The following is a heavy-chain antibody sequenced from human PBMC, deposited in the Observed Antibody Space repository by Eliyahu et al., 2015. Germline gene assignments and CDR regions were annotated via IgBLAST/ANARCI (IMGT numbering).Heavy chain of an antibody. CDR3: TRHVDYFYYMDV. J-gene: IGHJ6*03. CDR1: GYXFISXW. CDR2: IXGGXSDI. Sequence: EVQLVQSGAEVKKPGEXVKISXKASGYXFISXWXGWVRXMPGKGLEWMGIIXGGXSDIRYNPSFQGQVTISADKSISTAYLHWTSLKASDTAIYYCTRHVDYFYYMDVWGRGTTVTVSS. V-gene: IGHV5-51*01.